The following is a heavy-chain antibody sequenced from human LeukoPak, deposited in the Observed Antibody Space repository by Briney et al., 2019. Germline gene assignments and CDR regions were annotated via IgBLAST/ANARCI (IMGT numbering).Heavy chain of an antibody. CDR2: ISGSGGST. D-gene: IGHD6-19*01. Sequence: VRQAPGXGXEWVSAISGSGGSTYYADSVKGRFTISRDNSKNTLYLQMNSLRAEDTAVYYCAKDLIAVAESWGQGTLVTVSS. CDR3: AKDLIAVAES. V-gene: IGHV3-23*01. J-gene: IGHJ4*02.